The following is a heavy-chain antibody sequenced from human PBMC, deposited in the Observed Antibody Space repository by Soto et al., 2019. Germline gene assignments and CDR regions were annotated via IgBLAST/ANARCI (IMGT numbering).Heavy chain of an antibody. V-gene: IGHV1-69*01. J-gene: IGHJ4*02. CDR1: GGTFSSYS. CDR3: ARDGGRHSGGIDY. Sequence: QVQLVQSGAEVTKPGSSVKVSRKPSGGTFSSYSINWVRHAPGQGLELMGEIIPIFGTANYAQKFQGRVTITADESTSTAYMELSSLRSEDTAVYYCARDGGRHSGGIDYWGQGTLVTVSS. CDR2: IIPIFGTA. D-gene: IGHD1-26*01.